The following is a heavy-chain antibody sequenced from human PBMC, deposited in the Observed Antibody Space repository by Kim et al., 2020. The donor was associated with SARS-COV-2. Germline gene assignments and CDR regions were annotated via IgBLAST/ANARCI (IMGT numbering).Heavy chain of an antibody. Sequence: SETLSLTCAVYGGSFSGYYWSWIRQPPGKGLEWIGEINHSGSTNYNPSLKSRVTISVDTSKNQFSLKLSSVTAADTAMYYCARVDVVVVTTYFDYWGQGT. D-gene: IGHD3-22*01. CDR1: GGSFSGYY. V-gene: IGHV4-34*01. J-gene: IGHJ4*02. CDR3: ARVDVVVVTTYFDY. CDR2: INHSGST.